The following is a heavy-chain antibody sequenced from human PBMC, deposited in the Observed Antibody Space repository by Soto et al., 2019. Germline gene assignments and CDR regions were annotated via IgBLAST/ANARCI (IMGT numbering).Heavy chain of an antibody. Sequence: SDTLSLTCAVSSDSVSNDNYDLSWIRQRPGKGLDWVGYIYYIGSTNYNSYLKSRLSLSVDMSKNQFSLKLACVTDADQGLYFCARSQWGRTAFNFDSWGQGATVKVYS. CDR3: ARSQWGRTAFNFDS. CDR1: SDSVSNDNYD. J-gene: IGHJ4*02. CDR2: IYYIGST. V-gene: IGHV4-61*01. D-gene: IGHD3-16*01.